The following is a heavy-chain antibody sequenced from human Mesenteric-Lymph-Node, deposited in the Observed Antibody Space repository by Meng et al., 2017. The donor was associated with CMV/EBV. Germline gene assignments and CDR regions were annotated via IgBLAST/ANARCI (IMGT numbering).Heavy chain of an antibody. CDR2: INPNSGGT. CDR3: ARGRDGYNYPY. CDR1: GYTFTDYY. D-gene: IGHD5-24*01. Sequence: ASVKVSCKASGYTFTDYYMYWVRQAPGQGLEWMGWINPNSGGTNYAQKFQGRVTMTRDTSISTAYMELSSLRSEDTAVYYCARGRDGYNYPYWGQGTLVTVSS. V-gene: IGHV1-2*02. J-gene: IGHJ4*02.